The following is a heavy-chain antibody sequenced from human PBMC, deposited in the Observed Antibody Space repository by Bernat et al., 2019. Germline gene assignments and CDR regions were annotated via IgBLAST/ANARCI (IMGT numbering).Heavy chain of an antibody. J-gene: IGHJ4*02. CDR3: ARDGEVGVGIYYLDC. CDR1: GFTFSDAW. Sequence: EVQLVESGGGLVEPGGSLRLSCAGSGFTFSDAWMNWVRQAPGKGLGWVGRIKMRAGGGATDYAAPVKGRFTISRDDSKNTAYLQMNSLTAEDTAVYYCARDGEVGVGIYYLDCWGQGTLVTVSS. CDR2: IKMRAGGGAT. V-gene: IGHV3-15*07. D-gene: IGHD2/OR15-2a*01.